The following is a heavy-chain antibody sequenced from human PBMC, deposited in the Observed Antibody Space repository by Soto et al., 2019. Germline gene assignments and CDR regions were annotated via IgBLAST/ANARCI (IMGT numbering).Heavy chain of an antibody. V-gene: IGHV3-33*01. Sequence: GGSLRLSCAASGFTFSSYGMHWVRQAPGKGLEWVAVIWYDGSNKYYADSVKGRFTISRDNSKNTLYLQMNSLRAEDTAVYYCARDPRYCSGGSCYSDYYYYGMDVWGQGTTVTV. J-gene: IGHJ6*02. CDR2: IWYDGSNK. CDR1: GFTFSSYG. D-gene: IGHD2-15*01. CDR3: ARDPRYCSGGSCYSDYYYYGMDV.